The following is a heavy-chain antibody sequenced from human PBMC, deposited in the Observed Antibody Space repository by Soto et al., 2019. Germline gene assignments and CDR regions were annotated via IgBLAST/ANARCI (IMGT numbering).Heavy chain of an antibody. J-gene: IGHJ1*01. V-gene: IGHV1-8*01. D-gene: IGHD3-3*01. CDR1: GYTFTSYD. CDR2: MNPNSGNT. Sequence: ASVKVSCKASGYTFTSYDINWVRQATGQGLEWMGWMNPNSGNTGYAQKFQGRVTMTRNTSISTAYMELSSLRSEDTAVYYCARVGASSYYDFWSGYYWVPLGYFQHWGQGTLVTVSS. CDR3: ARVGASSYYDFWSGYYWVPLGYFQH.